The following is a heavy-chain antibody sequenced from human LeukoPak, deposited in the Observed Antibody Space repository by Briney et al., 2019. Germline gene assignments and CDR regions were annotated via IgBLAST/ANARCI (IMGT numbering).Heavy chain of an antibody. V-gene: IGHV3-48*03. CDR2: IGTIISTT. Sequence: PGGSLRLSCAASGFTFGSYEMNWVRQAPGKGLEWVSYIGTIISTTYYADSVKGRFTVSRDNAKNSLYLQMNSLRAEDTAVYYCARGLGYDFWSGRSYFDYWGQGTLVTVSS. J-gene: IGHJ4*02. CDR3: ARGLGYDFWSGRSYFDY. D-gene: IGHD3-3*01. CDR1: GFTFGSYE.